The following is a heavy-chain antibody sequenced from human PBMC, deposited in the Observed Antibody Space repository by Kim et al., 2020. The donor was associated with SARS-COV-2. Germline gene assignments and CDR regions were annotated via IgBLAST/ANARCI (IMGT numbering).Heavy chain of an antibody. Sequence: SETLSLTCAVYGGSFSGYYWSWIRQPPGKGLEWIGEINHSGSTNYNPSLKSRVTISVDTSKNQFSLKLSSATAADTAVYYCARGRIITIVVVVAAITSWNWFDPWGQGTLVTVSS. CDR3: ARGRIITIVVVVAAITSWNWFDP. V-gene: IGHV4-34*01. J-gene: IGHJ5*02. D-gene: IGHD2-15*01. CDR2: INHSGST. CDR1: GGSFSGYY.